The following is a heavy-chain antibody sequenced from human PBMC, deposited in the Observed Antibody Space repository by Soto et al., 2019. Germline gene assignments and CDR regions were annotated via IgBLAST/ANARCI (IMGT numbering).Heavy chain of an antibody. CDR2: ISASNGDS. CDR3: ARAATTTEKYYYYMDV. J-gene: IGHJ6*03. Sequence: QVQLVQSGAEVKKPGASVRVSCKTSGYTFSDYVISWVRQAPGQGLEWVGWISASNGDSNFAQKVQGRVTLTTDTSTSTAYMEMRGLRFYDTALYFCARAATTTEKYYYYMDVWGKGTTVTFSS. V-gene: IGHV1-18*01. CDR1: GYTFSDYV. D-gene: IGHD1-26*01.